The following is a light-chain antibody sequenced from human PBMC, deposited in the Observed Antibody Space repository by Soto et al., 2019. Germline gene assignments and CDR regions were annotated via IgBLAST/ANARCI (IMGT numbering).Light chain of an antibody. J-gene: IGLJ1*01. CDR3: SSYTRSTTDV. CDR1: NSDVGGYNF. V-gene: IGLV2-14*01. CDR2: DVS. Sequence: QSVLTQPASVSGSPGQSITISCTGTNSDVGGYNFVSWYQQHPGKAPKLMIYDVSNRPSGVSNRFSGSKSGNTASLTISGLQSEDDADYYCSSYTRSTTDVFGTGTKATVL.